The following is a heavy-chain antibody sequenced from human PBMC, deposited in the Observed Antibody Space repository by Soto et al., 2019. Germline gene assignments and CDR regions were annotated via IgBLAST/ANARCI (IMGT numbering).Heavy chain of an antibody. CDR2: IYHSGTT. V-gene: IGHV4-31*11. CDR3: ARVRGNQLVGWFDP. Sequence: PLHTMRVPSAVAGGSIGGGGYYWSCIRQHPGKGLEWIGYIYHSGTTYYNPSLKSRVTISVDTSKNQFSLKLTSVTAADTAVYYCARVRGNQLVGWFDPWGQGTLVTVSS. D-gene: IGHD2-2*01. J-gene: IGHJ5*02. CDR1: GGSIGGGGYY.